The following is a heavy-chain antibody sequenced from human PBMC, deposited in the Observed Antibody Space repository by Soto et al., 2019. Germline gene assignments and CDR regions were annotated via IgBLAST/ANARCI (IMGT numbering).Heavy chain of an antibody. CDR3: ARVKSLLIWFGELHG. CDR1: GGSISSGGYS. V-gene: IGHV4-30-2*05. D-gene: IGHD3-10*01. J-gene: IGHJ4*02. CDR2: MYHSGKT. Sequence: SETLSLTCAVSGGSISSGGYSWSWIRQPPGKGLEWIGYMYHSGKTYYNSSLESRVTISVDTSKNQFSLKLSSVTAADTAVYYCARVKSLLIWFGELHGWGRGNQVTVSS.